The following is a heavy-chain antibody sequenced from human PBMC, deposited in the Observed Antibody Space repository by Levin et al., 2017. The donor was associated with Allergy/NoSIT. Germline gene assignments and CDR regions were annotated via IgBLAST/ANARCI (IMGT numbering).Heavy chain of an antibody. D-gene: IGHD4-17*01. Sequence: GGSLRLSCAASGFTFSSYWMHWVRQTPGKGLVWVSRINSDGSSTTYADSVKGRFTISRDNAKNTLYLQMNSLRDEDTAVYYCARVGRAYGDYVDVDSWGQGTLVTVSS. CDR2: INSDGSST. V-gene: IGHV3-74*01. CDR1: GFTFSSYW. J-gene: IGHJ4*02. CDR3: ARVGRAYGDYVDVDS.